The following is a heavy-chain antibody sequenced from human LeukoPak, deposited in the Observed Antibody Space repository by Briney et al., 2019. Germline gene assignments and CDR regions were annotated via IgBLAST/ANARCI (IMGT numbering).Heavy chain of an antibody. D-gene: IGHD3-10*01. CDR1: GYTFTSYG. CDR3: ARDFYYGSGKQDFDY. V-gene: IGHV1-18*01. CDR2: ISAYNGNT. J-gene: IGHJ4*02. Sequence: GASVKVSCKASGYTFTSYGISWVRQAPGQGLEWMGWISAYNGNTNYAQKLQGRVTMTTDTSTSTAYMELRSLRSDDTAVYYCARDFYYGSGKQDFDYWGQGTLVTVSS.